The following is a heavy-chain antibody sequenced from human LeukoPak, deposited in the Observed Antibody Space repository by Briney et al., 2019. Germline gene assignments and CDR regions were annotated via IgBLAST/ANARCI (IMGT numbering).Heavy chain of an antibody. D-gene: IGHD2-15*01. CDR3: ARGLGSCSGGNCYQIDY. J-gene: IGHJ4*02. Sequence: ASVKVSCKASGYTFTGYYMHWVRQAPGQGLEWMGWINPNSGGTNYAQKFQGWVTMTRDTSISTAYMELSRLRSDDTAVYYCARGLGSCSGGNCYQIDYWGQGTLVTVSS. V-gene: IGHV1-2*04. CDR1: GYTFTGYY. CDR2: INPNSGGT.